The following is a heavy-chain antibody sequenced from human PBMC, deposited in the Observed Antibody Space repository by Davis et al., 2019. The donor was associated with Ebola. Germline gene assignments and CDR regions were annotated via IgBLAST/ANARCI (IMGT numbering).Heavy chain of an antibody. D-gene: IGHD4-17*01. CDR1: GGTFSSYA. V-gene: IGHV1-69*06. CDR3: ARWAVTTSYYYGMDV. Sequence: SVKVSCKASGGTFSSYAISWVRQAPGQGLEWMGGIIPIFGTANYAQKFQGRVTITADKSTSTAYMELSSLRSEDTAVYYCARWAVTTSYYYGMDVWGQGTMVTVSS. CDR2: IIPIFGTA. J-gene: IGHJ6*02.